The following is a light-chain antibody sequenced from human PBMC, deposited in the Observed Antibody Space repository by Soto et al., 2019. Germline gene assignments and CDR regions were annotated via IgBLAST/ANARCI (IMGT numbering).Light chain of an antibody. CDR3: QQFRSFPIT. CDR2: FAS. J-gene: IGKJ5*01. Sequence: DIQMTQSPSSLSASVGDRVTSTCRASQDIGSHLAWYQQKPEKAPKSLIYFASTLQSGVPSRFSASGSGTDFTLTISSLQPEDSATYYCQQFRSFPITFGQGTRLEIK. CDR1: QDIGSH. V-gene: IGKV1D-16*01.